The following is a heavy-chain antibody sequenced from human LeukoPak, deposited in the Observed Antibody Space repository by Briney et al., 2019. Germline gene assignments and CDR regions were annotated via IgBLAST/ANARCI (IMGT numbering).Heavy chain of an antibody. Sequence: ASVKVSCKASGYTFTGYYIHWVRQAPGQGLEWMGWINPNSGGTNYAQKFQGRVTMTRDTSISTAYMELSRLRSDDTAVYYCARGPYYYDSSGYYNYWGQGTLVTVSS. CDR2: INPNSGGT. CDR1: GYTFTGYY. J-gene: IGHJ4*02. CDR3: ARGPYYYDSSGYYNY. D-gene: IGHD3-22*01. V-gene: IGHV1-2*02.